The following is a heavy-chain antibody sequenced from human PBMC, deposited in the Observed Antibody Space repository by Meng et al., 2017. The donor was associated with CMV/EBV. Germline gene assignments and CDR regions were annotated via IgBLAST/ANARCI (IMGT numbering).Heavy chain of an antibody. J-gene: IGHJ6*02. Sequence: SETLSLTCTVSGGSISSYYWSWIRQPPGKGLEWIGYIYYSGSTNYNPSLKSRVTISVDTSKNQFSLKLSSVTAADTAVYYCARGDIVVVPGAHYYYYGMDVWGQGTTVTVSS. CDR1: GGSISSYY. CDR3: ARGDIVVVPGAHYYYYGMDV. V-gene: IGHV4-59*01. D-gene: IGHD2-2*01. CDR2: IYYSGST.